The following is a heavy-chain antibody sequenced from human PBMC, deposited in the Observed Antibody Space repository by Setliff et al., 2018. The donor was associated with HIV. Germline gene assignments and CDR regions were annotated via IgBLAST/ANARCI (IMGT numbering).Heavy chain of an antibody. CDR1: GDFFSNYA. D-gene: IGHD2-2*01. CDR3: ARESEMATAANYYYGMGV. V-gene: IGHV1-69*13. Sequence: SVKVSCKASGDFFSNYAINWVRQAPGQGLEWMGAIIPIFGTTNYAQKFHDRVTITADESTSTAYMDLSSLTSADTAVYYCARESEMATAANYYYGMGVWGQGTKVTVSS. CDR2: IIPIFGTT. J-gene: IGHJ6*02.